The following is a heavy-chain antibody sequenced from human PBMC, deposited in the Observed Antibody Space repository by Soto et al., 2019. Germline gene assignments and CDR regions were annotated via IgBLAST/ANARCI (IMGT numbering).Heavy chain of an antibody. J-gene: IGHJ5*02. V-gene: IGHV3-23*01. CDR2: VIGSGGRT. CDR3: ARSYSSSWYDWFDP. CDR1: GFTFSSYA. D-gene: IGHD6-13*01. Sequence: GSLRLSCAASGFTFSSYAMSWVRQAPGKGLEWVSSVIGSGGRTYYADSVKGRFTISRDNSKNTLYLQMNSLRAEDTAVYYCARSYSSSWYDWFDPWGQGTLVTVSS.